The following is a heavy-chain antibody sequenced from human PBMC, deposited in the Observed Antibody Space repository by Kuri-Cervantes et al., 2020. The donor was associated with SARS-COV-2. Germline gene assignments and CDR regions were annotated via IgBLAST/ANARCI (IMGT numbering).Heavy chain of an antibody. CDR3: AREGSGWPELGY. D-gene: IGHD6-19*01. V-gene: IGHV4-34*01. Sequence: GSLRLSCAFYGESFSGYYWNWIRQSPGKGLEWIGEVNHRGSTNYNPSLKSRVTISVDTSSKQFSLHLSSVTAADTTVYYCAREGSGWPELGYWGQGTLVTVSS. CDR1: GESFSGYY. J-gene: IGHJ4*02. CDR2: VNHRGST.